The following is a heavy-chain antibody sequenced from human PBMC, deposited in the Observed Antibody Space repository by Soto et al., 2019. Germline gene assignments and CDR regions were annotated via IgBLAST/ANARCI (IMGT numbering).Heavy chain of an antibody. Sequence: QPGGSLRLACAASGFTFNHHAMSCVRQPPGKGLEWVSTIIANGGKFYADSVKGRFTISRANSKNPVYLQMSSLRVEDTAIYYCAKDYTVAADPSSVILFDYWGQGALVTSPQ. J-gene: IGHJ4*02. CDR2: IIANGGK. D-gene: IGHD2-15*01. V-gene: IGHV3-23*01. CDR3: AKDYTVAADPSSVILFDY. CDR1: GFTFNHHA.